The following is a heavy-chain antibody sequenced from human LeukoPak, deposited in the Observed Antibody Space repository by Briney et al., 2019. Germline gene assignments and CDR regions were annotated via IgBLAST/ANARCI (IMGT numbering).Heavy chain of an antibody. CDR3: ALYYERSGNTSPPHY. CDR2: ISGSGGST. D-gene: IGHD3-22*01. CDR1: GFTFSTYA. V-gene: IGHV3-23*01. Sequence: PGGSLRLSCAASGFTFSTYAMSWVRQAPGKGPEWVSLISGSGGSTYYADFVKGRFTISRDTSKNTLYLQMNSLRAEDTAVYYCALYYERSGNTSPPHYWGQGPLVTVSS. J-gene: IGHJ4*02.